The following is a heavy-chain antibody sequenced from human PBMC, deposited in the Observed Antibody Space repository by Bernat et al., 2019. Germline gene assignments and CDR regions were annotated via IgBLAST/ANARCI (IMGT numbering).Heavy chain of an antibody. Sequence: DQLVKCGAEGKKPGASVKVSCKASGYTFTSYGISWVRQASGQGLEWMGWISAYNGNTNYAQKLQGRVTMTTDTSTSTAYMQLRSLRSDDTAVYYCARDRGVHIGPFDPWGQGTLVTVSS. CDR3: ARDRGVHIGPFDP. CDR1: GYTFTSYG. J-gene: IGHJ5*02. D-gene: IGHD2-21*01. CDR2: ISAYNGNT. V-gene: IGHV1-18*01.